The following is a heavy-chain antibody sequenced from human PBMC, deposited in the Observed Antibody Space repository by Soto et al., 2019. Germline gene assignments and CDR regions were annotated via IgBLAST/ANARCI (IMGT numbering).Heavy chain of an antibody. CDR3: AKDLGAGGGSCFDS. CDR1: GFTFSRYA. V-gene: IGHV3-23*01. Sequence: VPLLEFGGGLVQPGGSLRLSCAPSGFTFSRYALSWVRQAPGKGLEWVSAISGSGTNTFYADSVKGRFTISRDNSRNTLWLQMNSLRVEDTATYYCAKDLGAGGGSCFDSWGQGTLVTVSS. J-gene: IGHJ5*01. D-gene: IGHD2-15*01. CDR2: ISGSGTNT.